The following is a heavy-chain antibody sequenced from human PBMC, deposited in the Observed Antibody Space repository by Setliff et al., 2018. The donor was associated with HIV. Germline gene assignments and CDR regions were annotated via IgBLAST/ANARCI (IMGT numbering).Heavy chain of an antibody. CDR3: AKEDRILFY. J-gene: IGHJ4*02. D-gene: IGHD2-15*01. Sequence: GSLRLSCAASGFTFSSYAMYWVRQAPGKGLEWVSGISGSGYGTFYADSVKGRFTISRDNSKSTLYLQMNGLRAEDTAVYYCAKEDRILFYWGQGTLVTVSS. CDR1: GFTFSSYA. V-gene: IGHV3-23*01. CDR2: ISGSGYGT.